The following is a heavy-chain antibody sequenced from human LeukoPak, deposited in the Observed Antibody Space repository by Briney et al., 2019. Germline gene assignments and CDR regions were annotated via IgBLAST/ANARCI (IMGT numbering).Heavy chain of an antibody. V-gene: IGHV6-1*01. J-gene: IGHJ6*03. CDR2: TCYKSKWYN. CDR3: ARGADYYSPLDV. Sequence: SPTLPLPFDISGGSVSRYAVAWNWIRPSPSSGLEWLGRTCYKSKWYNDYAESLKSRIIISPDTSKNQFSLQLNSVTPEDTAVYFCARGADYYSPLDVWGQGTTVTVSS. CDR1: GGSVSRYAVA.